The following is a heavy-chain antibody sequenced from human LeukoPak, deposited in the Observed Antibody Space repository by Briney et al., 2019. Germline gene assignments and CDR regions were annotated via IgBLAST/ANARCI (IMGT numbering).Heavy chain of an antibody. CDR1: GGSFSGYY. J-gene: IGHJ3*02. D-gene: IGHD5-24*01. CDR2: IYYSGST. CDR3: ARDSKMATIRSDAFDI. Sequence: PSETLSLTCAVYGGSFSGYYWSWIRQHPGKGLEWIGYIYYSGSTYYNPSLKSRVTISVDTSKNQFSLKLSSVTAADTAVYYCARDSKMATIRSDAFDIWGQGTMVTVSS. V-gene: IGHV4-31*11.